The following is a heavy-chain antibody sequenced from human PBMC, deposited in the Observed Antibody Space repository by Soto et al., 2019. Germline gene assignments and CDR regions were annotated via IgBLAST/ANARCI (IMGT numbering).Heavy chain of an antibody. CDR2: IYPGDSDT. CDR3: ARLEYPTYITMIVVPGAFDI. D-gene: IGHD3-22*01. Sequence: GESLKISCKGSGYSFTSYWIGWVRQMPGKGLEWMGIIYPGDSDTRYSPSFQGQVTISADKSISTAYLQWSSLKASDTAMYYCARLEYPTYITMIVVPGAFDIWGQGTMVTVSS. J-gene: IGHJ3*02. CDR1: GYSFTSYW. V-gene: IGHV5-51*01.